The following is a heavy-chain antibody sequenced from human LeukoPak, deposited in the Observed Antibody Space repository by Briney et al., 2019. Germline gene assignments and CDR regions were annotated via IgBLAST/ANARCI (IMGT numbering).Heavy chain of an antibody. Sequence: GGSLRLSCAASGFTFSSYTMNWVRQAPGRGLEWVSCISSSSTYMPYADSAKGRFTISRDNAKNSLYLQMNSLRAEDTAVYYCARDISDDYWGQGTLVTVSS. CDR3: ARDISDDY. J-gene: IGHJ4*02. CDR2: ISSSSTYM. V-gene: IGHV3-21*01. D-gene: IGHD1-26*01. CDR1: GFTFSSYT.